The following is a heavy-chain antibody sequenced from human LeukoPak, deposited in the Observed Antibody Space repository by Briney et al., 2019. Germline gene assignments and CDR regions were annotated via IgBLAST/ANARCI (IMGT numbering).Heavy chain of an antibody. CDR2: ISGSGGST. D-gene: IGHD3-22*01. V-gene: IGHV3-23*01. CDR3: AKDHVNTMIVAHAFDI. Sequence: TGASLRLSCAASGFTFSSYAMSWVRQAPGKGLEWVSAISGSGGSTCYADSVKGRFTISRDNSKNTLYLQMNSLRAEDTAVYYCAKDHVNTMIVAHAFDIWGQGTMVTVSS. CDR1: GFTFSSYA. J-gene: IGHJ3*02.